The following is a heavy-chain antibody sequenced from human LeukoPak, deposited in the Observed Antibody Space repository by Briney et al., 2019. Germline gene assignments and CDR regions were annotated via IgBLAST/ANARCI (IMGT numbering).Heavy chain of an antibody. CDR2: ITSFGSDI. CDR1: RFSFRTHS. CDR3: ARAHDFWSGYGGNYMDV. J-gene: IGHJ6*03. V-gene: IGHV3-21*01. Sequence: GGSLRLSCAASRFSFRTHSMKWVRQAPGKGLEWVSSITSFGSDIYYADSVKGRFTISRDDGKNSLYLQMNSLGAEDSAVYYCARAHDFWSGYGGNYMDVWGKGTTVTVSS. D-gene: IGHD3-3*01.